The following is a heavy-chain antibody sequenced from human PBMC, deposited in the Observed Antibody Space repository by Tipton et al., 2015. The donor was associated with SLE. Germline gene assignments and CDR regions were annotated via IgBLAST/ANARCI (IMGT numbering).Heavy chain of an antibody. D-gene: IGHD1-1*01. J-gene: IGHJ4*02. CDR1: GFTFSSYS. CDR2: ISSSSSYI. V-gene: IGHV3-21*01. CDR3: ARDRTGEGFDY. Sequence: GSLRLSCAASGFTFSSYSMNWVRQAPGKGLEWVSSISSSSSYIYYADSVKGRFTISRDNAKNSLYLQMNSLRAEDTAVYYCARDRTGEGFDYWGQGTLVTVSS.